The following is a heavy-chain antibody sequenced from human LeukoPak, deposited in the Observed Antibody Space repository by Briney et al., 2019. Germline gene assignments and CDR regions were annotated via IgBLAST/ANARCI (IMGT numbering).Heavy chain of an antibody. V-gene: IGHV3-48*03. J-gene: IGHJ4*02. CDR1: GFTFSSYE. D-gene: IGHD6-19*01. CDR3: AREGSGWYQNYFDY. CDR2: ISSSGSTI. Sequence: GGSLRLSCAASGFTFSSYEMNWVRQAPGKGLEWVSHISSSGSTIYYADSVKGRFTISRDNAKNSLYLQMNSLRAEDTAVYYCAREGSGWYQNYFDYWGQGTLVTVSS.